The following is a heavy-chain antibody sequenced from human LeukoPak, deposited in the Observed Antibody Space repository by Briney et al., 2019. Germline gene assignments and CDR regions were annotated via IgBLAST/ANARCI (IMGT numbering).Heavy chain of an antibody. D-gene: IGHD3-9*01. V-gene: IGHV4-59*01. CDR3: ARVRYDILTGYSINYFDY. J-gene: IGHJ4*02. CDR2: IYYSGST. Sequence: PSETLSLTCTVSGGSISSYYWSWIRQPPGKGLEWIGYIYYSGSTNYNPSLKSRVTISVDTSKNQFSLKLSSVTAADTAVYYCARVRYDILTGYSINYFDYWGQGTLVTVSS. CDR1: GGSISSYY.